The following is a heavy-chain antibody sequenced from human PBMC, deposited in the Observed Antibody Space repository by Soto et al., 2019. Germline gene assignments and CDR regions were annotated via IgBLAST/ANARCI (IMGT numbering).Heavy chain of an antibody. Sequence: ASVKVSCKASGYTFTSYGISWVRQAPGQGLEWMGWISAYNANTNYAQKLQGRVTMTTDASTSTSYMELRSLRSDDTAVYFCARDRLGATGDYWGQGTLGTVSA. CDR2: ISAYNANT. D-gene: IGHD1-26*01. V-gene: IGHV1-18*01. CDR3: ARDRLGATGDY. J-gene: IGHJ4*02. CDR1: GYTFTSYG.